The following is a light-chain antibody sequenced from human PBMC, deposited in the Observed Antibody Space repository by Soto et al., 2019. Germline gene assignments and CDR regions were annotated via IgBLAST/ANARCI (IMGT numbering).Light chain of an antibody. CDR1: QSVNSY. CDR2: AAS. Sequence: DIQMTQSPSSLSASVGDRVTITCRASQSVNSYLNWYQQKPGKAPNVLIYAASSLQSGVPSRFSGSGSGTDFTLTISSLPPEDYATYYCQQIYSTPWTFGQGTMVEIK. J-gene: IGKJ1*01. V-gene: IGKV1-39*01. CDR3: QQIYSTPWT.